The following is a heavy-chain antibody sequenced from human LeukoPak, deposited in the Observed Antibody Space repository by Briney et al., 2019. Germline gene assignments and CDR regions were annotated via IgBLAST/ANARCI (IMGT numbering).Heavy chain of an antibody. D-gene: IGHD5-18*01. CDR2: IKSKTDGGTT. J-gene: IGHJ4*02. V-gene: IGHV3-15*01. CDR1: GFTFSNAW. Sequence: GGSLRLSCAASGFTFSNAWMSWVRQAPGKGLEWVGRIKSKTDGGTTDYAAPVKGRFTISRDDSKNTLYLQMNSLRAEDTAIYYCAKDPGPNSYGSFDNWGQGTLVTVSS. CDR3: AKDPGPNSYGSFDN.